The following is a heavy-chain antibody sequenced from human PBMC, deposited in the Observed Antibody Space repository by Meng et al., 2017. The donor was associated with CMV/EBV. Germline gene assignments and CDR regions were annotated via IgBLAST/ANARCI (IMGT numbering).Heavy chain of an antibody. J-gene: IGHJ4*02. D-gene: IGHD2-2*02. CDR2: INHSGST. V-gene: IGHV4-34*01. Sequence: SETLSLTCAVYGGSFSGYYWSWIRQPPGKGLEWIGEINHSGSTNYNPSLKSRVTILVDTSKNQFSLKLSSVTAADTAVYYCARQKIYCSSTSCYKGGLDYWGQGTLVTVSS. CDR1: GGSFSGYY. CDR3: ARQKIYCSSTSCYKGGLDY.